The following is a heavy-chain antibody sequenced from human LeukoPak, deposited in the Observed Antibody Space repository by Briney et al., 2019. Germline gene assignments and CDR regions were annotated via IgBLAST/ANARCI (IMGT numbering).Heavy chain of an antibody. V-gene: IGHV4-30-4*01. D-gene: IGHD3-3*01. CDR3: ARDPAFLGWLFGRRNYGMDV. Sequence: PSETLSLTCTVSGGSISSGDYYWSWIRQPPGKGLEWIGYIYYSGSTYYNPSLKSRVTISVDTSKNQFSLKLSSVTAADTAVYYCARDPAFLGWLFGRRNYGMDVWGQGTTVTVSS. J-gene: IGHJ6*02. CDR1: GGSISSGDYY. CDR2: IYYSGST.